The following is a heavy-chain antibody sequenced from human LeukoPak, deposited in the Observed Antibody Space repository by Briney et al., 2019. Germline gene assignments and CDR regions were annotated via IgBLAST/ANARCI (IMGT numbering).Heavy chain of an antibody. CDR3: ARDGFSYGPGAAMGY. CDR1: GFTFRGYN. D-gene: IGHD5-18*01. V-gene: IGHV3-21*01. CDR2: ISSSSSYT. Sequence: SGGSLRLSCAASGFTFRGYNLNWVRQAPGKGLEWVSGISSSSSYTYYADSVKGRFTISRDNAKNSLYLQMNSLRAEDTAVYYCARDGFSYGPGAAMGYWGQGTLVTVSS. J-gene: IGHJ4*02.